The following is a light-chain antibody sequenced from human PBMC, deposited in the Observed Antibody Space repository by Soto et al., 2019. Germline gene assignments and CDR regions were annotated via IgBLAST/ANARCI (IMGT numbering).Light chain of an antibody. CDR2: DVS. J-gene: IGLJ2*01. CDR3: SSYTSSSTL. V-gene: IGLV2-14*01. Sequence: QSALTQPASVSGSPGQSITISCTGTSSDVGGYNYVSWYQQHPGKAPKLMIYDVSDRSSGASNRFSGSKSGNTASLTISGLQAEDEADYYCSSYTSSSTLFGGGTKLTVL. CDR1: SSDVGGYNY.